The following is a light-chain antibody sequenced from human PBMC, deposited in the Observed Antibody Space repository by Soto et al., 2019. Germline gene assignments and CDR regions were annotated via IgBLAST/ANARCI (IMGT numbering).Light chain of an antibody. J-gene: IGKJ3*01. CDR3: QHYSTWPPT. Sequence: EMVMTQSPATLSVSPGERVTLSCRASESVHRNLAWYQQKPGQGPSLLIYYASTRATGVPDRFTGSGSGTEFTLTISSLQSEDFVVYHCQHYSTWPPTFGPGTKVEIK. CDR1: ESVHRN. V-gene: IGKV3-15*01. CDR2: YAS.